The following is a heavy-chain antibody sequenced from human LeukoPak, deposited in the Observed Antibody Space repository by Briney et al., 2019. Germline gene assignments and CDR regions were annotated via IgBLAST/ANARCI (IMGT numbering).Heavy chain of an antibody. J-gene: IGHJ4*02. CDR1: GFTFSSYS. CDR2: ISSSSSYI. CDR3: ARGERDYGDYGIDY. Sequence: PGGSLRLSCAASGFTFSSYSMNWVRQAPGKGLEWVPSISSSSSYIYYADSVKGRFTISRDNAKNSLYLQMNSPRAEDTAVYYCARGERDYGDYGIDYWGQGTLVTVSS. D-gene: IGHD4-17*01. V-gene: IGHV3-21*01.